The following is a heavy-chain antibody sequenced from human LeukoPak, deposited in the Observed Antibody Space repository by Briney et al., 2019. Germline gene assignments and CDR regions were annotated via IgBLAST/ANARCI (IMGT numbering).Heavy chain of an antibody. J-gene: IGHJ3*02. CDR1: GYTFTSYR. V-gene: IGHV1-18*01. CDR2: ISAYNGNT. Sequence: ASVKVSCKASGYTFTSYRFSWVRQPPGQGLEWMGWISAYNGNTNYAQKLQGRVTMTTDTSTSTAYMELRSLRSDDTAVYYCARDMSDSGYSPYDACDIWGEGAMVTASS. CDR3: ARDMSDSGYSPYDACDI. D-gene: IGHD5-18*01.